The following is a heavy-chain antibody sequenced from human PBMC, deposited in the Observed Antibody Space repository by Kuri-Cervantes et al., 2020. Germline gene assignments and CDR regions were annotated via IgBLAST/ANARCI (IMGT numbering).Heavy chain of an antibody. V-gene: IGHV3-11*04. CDR2: ISGSGGST. J-gene: IGHJ4*02. D-gene: IGHD5-24*01. CDR3: ARDWVEMATIRTHFDY. Sequence: GGSLRPSCEASGFAFSDFYMSWIRQAPGKGLEWVSAISGSGGSTSYADSVKGRFTISRDNAVNSLYLQMNSLRVEDTAVYYFARDWVEMATIRTHFDYWGQGTQVTVSS. CDR1: GFAFSDFY.